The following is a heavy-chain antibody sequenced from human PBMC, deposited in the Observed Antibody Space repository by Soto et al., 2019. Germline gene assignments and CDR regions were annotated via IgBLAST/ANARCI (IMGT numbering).Heavy chain of an antibody. D-gene: IGHD6-19*01. V-gene: IGHV4-39*01. CDR1: GGFINSSSYF. Sequence: PLEILSLTCSVSGGFINSSSYFWGRVRQAPGKVPGRIGSIYYSGSTYYNPSLRSRVTIYVDTSKTRFSLKLSSVTAADTAVFYCARHYSSGSRNWFDPWGQGTLVTVSS. J-gene: IGHJ5*02. CDR3: ARHYSSGSRNWFDP. CDR2: IYYSGST.